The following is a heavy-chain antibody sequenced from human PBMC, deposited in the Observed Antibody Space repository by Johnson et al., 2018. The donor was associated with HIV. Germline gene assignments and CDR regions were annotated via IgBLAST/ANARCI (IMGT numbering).Heavy chain of an antibody. D-gene: IGHD3-22*01. V-gene: IGHV3-43D*03. CDR3: ASSFHFYESSGYRGGFDS. J-gene: IGHJ3*02. CDR1: GFTFDDYA. Sequence: VQLVESGGVVVQPGGSLRLSCAASGFTFDDYAMHWVRQAPGKGLEWVSLLSWDGGSTYYADSVKGRFTISRDNSKNSLYLQMNSLRAEDTALYYCASSFHFYESSGYRGGFDSWGQVTMVTVSS. CDR2: LSWDGGST.